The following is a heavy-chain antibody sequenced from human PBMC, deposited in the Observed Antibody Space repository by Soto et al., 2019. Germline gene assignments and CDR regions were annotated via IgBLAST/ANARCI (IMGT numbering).Heavy chain of an antibody. J-gene: IGHJ4*02. CDR1: GFTFSTSS. D-gene: IGHD5-12*01. CDR3: ARDNGYDAATLDY. V-gene: IGHV3-21*02. Sequence: EVQLVESGGGLVKPGGSLRLSCAASGFTFSTSSMNWVRQTPGKGLEWVSSISGSSYNIYYADSVKGRFTISRDNAKNSLYLQMTRLRAEDTAVYYCARDNGYDAATLDYWGQGTLVTVSS. CDR2: ISGSSYNI.